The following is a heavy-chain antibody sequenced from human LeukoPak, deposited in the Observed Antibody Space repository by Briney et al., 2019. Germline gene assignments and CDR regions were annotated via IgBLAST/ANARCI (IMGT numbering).Heavy chain of an antibody. V-gene: IGHV1-2*02. CDR1: GYTFTGYF. D-gene: IGHD6-6*01. Sequence: GSSVKVSCNASGYTFTGYFLHLVRQAPGQGHGLMGCMSPISGGTNYAQKVQGSVSMTRNTSISTVYMELSRLRSDDTAVYYCARSGGIAARGLDWFDPWGQGTLVTVSS. CDR3: ARSGGIAARGLDWFDP. J-gene: IGHJ5*02. CDR2: MSPISGGT.